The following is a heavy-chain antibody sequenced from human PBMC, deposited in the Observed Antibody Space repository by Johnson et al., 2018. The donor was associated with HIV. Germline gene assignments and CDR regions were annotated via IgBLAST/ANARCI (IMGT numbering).Heavy chain of an antibody. J-gene: IGHJ3*02. D-gene: IGHD6-19*01. CDR1: GFTFSSYW. CDR3: AREMGWLVLYYAVDI. Sequence: VQLVESGGGLVQPGGSLRLSCAASGFTFSSYWMHWVRQAPGKGLVWVSRINSDGSSTSYADSVKGRFTISRDDSKNTLYLQMNSLKTEDTAVYYCAREMGWLVLYYAVDIWGQGTMVTVSS. V-gene: IGHV3-74*01. CDR2: INSDGSST.